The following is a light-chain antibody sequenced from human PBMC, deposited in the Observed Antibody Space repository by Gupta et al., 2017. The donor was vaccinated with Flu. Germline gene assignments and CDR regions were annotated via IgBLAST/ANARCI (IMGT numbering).Light chain of an antibody. CDR3: NHERNSPCT. CDR1: QSVSSTY. Sequence: EIVLTQSPGTLSLSPGERATLSCRASQSVSSTYLAWYQQKPGQSPRLLIYAAASRATGIPDRFSGSGSETEFTLTISGQEPEDFAVYYCNHERNSPCTFGRGTKVEIK. J-gene: IGKJ4*01. V-gene: IGKV3-20*01. CDR2: AAA.